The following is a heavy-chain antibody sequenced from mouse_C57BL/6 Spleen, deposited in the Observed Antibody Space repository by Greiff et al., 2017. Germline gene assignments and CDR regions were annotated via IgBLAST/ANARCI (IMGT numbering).Heavy chain of an antibody. V-gene: IGHV5-17*01. D-gene: IGHD1-1*01. CDR2: ISSGSSTM. J-gene: IGHJ4*01. Sequence: EVKLVESGGGLVKPGGSLKLSCAASGFTFSDYGMHWVRQAPEKGLEWVAYISSGSSTMNYAYTVKGRFTISRDKAKNTLFLQMTSLRSEDTAMYYGARLHYYGGSPYAMDYWGQGTSVTVSS. CDR1: GFTFSDYG. CDR3: ARLHYYGGSPYAMDY.